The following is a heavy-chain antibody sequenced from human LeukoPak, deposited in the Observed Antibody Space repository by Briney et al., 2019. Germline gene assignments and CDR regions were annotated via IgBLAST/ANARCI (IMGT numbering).Heavy chain of an antibody. V-gene: IGHV3-9*01. CDR3: ATKAIPARVARYFDY. J-gene: IGHJ4*02. Sequence: GGSLRLSCAASGFTFDDYAMHWVRQVSGKGLEWDSGISWNSGSIDYAASVKGRFTISRDNAKNSLYLQMNSLRAEDTAVYSCATKAIPARVARYFDYWGQGTLVIVSS. CDR2: ISWNSGSI. D-gene: IGHD2-2*01. CDR1: GFTFDDYA.